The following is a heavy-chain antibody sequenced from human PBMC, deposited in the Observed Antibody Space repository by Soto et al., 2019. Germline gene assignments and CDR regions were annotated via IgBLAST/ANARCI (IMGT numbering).Heavy chain of an antibody. V-gene: IGHV3-30*03. J-gene: IGHJ6*03. CDR3: SLNKGPSSAYMDV. CDR2: ISYDGSNK. CDR1: GFTFSSYG. Sequence: PGGSLRLSCAASGFTFSSYGMHWVRQAPGKGLEWVAVISYDGSNKYYADSVKGRFTISRDNSKNTLYLQMNSLRGEDTAVYYFSLNKGPSSAYMDVWGKGTTVTVSS.